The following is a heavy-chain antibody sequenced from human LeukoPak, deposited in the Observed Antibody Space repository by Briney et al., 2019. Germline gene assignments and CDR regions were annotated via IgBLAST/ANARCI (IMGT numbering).Heavy chain of an antibody. D-gene: IGHD3-22*01. CDR1: GFTFSSYA. J-gene: IGHJ4*02. CDR2: VSYDGSNK. Sequence: PGGSLRLSCAASGFTFSSYAMHWVRQAPGKGLEWVAVVSYDGSNKYYADSVKGRFTISRDNSKNTLYLQMNSLRAEDTAVYYCAKDFSVYNYDSRVLDYWGQGTLVTVSS. CDR3: AKDFSVYNYDSRVLDY. V-gene: IGHV3-30*04.